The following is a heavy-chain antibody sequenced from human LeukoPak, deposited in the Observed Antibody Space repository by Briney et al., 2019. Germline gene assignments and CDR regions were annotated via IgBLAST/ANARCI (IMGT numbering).Heavy chain of an antibody. D-gene: IGHD3-9*01. Sequence: GGSLRLSCAASGFTFSSYWMHWVRQAPGKGLVWVSRISTDGSSTSYADSVKGRFTISRDNAKNSLYLQMNSLRAEDTAVYYCARVVSAVLRYFDRGAWFDPWGQGTLVTVSS. J-gene: IGHJ5*02. CDR2: ISTDGSST. CDR3: ARVVSAVLRYFDRGAWFDP. V-gene: IGHV3-74*01. CDR1: GFTFSSYW.